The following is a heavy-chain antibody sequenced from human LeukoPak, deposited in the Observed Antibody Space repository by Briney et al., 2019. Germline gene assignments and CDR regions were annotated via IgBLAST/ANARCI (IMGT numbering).Heavy chain of an antibody. CDR1: GFTFSSYA. Sequence: GSLRLSCAASGFTFSSYAMSWVRQAPGKGLEWVSAISGSGGSTYCADSVKGRFTISRDNSKNTLYLQMNSLRAEDTAVYYCAGNYGSGSYYYYYYGMDVWGQGTTVTVSS. CDR2: ISGSGGST. V-gene: IGHV3-23*01. CDR3: AGNYGSGSYYYYYYGMDV. J-gene: IGHJ6*02. D-gene: IGHD3-10*01.